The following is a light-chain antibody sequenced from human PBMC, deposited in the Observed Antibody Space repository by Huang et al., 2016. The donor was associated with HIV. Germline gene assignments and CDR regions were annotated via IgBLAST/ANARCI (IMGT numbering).Light chain of an antibody. CDR1: QRISSY. Sequence: DIQMTQSPSSLSASVGDSVTITCRASQRISSYLNWYQQIPGKAPKVLIYSASNVQSGVPERFSGSGSGTDFTLTISRLQPEDFSTYYCQQTYSTPWTFGQGTKVEIK. J-gene: IGKJ1*01. V-gene: IGKV1-39*01. CDR3: QQTYSTPWT. CDR2: SAS.